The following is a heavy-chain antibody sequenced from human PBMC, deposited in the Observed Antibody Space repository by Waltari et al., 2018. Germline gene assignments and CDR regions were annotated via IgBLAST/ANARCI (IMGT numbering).Heavy chain of an antibody. J-gene: IGHJ6*03. Sequence: QVQLQESGPGLVKPSETLSLTCPVSGGSISSYYWSWIRQPAGKGLEWIGRIYTSGSTNYNPSLKSRVTMSVDTSKNQFSLKLSSVTAADTAVYYCAREVRYYDSSGYSYYYYYYMDVWGKGTTVTVSS. D-gene: IGHD3-22*01. CDR3: AREVRYYDSSGYSYYYYYYMDV. V-gene: IGHV4-4*07. CDR2: IYTSGST. CDR1: GGSISSYY.